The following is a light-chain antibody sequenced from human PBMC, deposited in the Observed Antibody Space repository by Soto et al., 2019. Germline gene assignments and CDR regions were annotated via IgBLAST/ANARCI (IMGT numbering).Light chain of an antibody. CDR3: PQLHT. CDR1: QGISSY. V-gene: IGKV1-9*01. J-gene: IGKJ4*01. CDR2: AAS. Sequence: DIQLTQSPSFLSASVGDRVTITCRASQGISSYLAWYQQKPGKAPTLLIYAASTLQSGVPSRFSGSGSGTEFTRTISSLQPEDLATYDCPQLHTFGGVTKVELK.